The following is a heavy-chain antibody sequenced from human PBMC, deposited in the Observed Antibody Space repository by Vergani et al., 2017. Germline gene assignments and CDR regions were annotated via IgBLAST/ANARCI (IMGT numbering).Heavy chain of an antibody. J-gene: IGHJ4*02. D-gene: IGHD3-10*01. CDR2: IYRTGRT. CDR3: AKRSGILFGNLLRRGLVYY. Sequence: QVQLQESGPGLVKPSETLSLTCAVSGFSIDNGYYWDWIRQPPGKELEWIGSIYRTGRTHFNPSLKSRVTISLDPSKNQFSLKLTSVTAADTAVYYCAKRSGILFGNLLRRGLVYYWGQGTLVTVSS. V-gene: IGHV4-38-2*01. CDR1: GFSIDNGYY.